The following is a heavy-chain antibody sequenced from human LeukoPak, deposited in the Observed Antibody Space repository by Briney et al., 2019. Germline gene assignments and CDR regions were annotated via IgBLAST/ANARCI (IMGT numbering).Heavy chain of an antibody. Sequence: SETLSLTCTVSGGSITNYYWAWIRQPPGKGLEWIGNIYYTGGTKYNPSLRSRVTISVDPSKNQFSLKLSSVTAADTAVYYCARDSPGRGFDPWGQGTLVTVSS. CDR1: GGSITNYY. CDR3: ARDSPGRGFDP. V-gene: IGHV4-59*12. J-gene: IGHJ5*02. CDR2: IYYTGGT.